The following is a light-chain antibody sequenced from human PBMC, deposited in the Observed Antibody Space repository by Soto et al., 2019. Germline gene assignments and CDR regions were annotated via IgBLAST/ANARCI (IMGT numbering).Light chain of an antibody. CDR2: DAY. CDR1: QDISNS. Sequence: DLKMTQSPSSLSASVGDRVTISCQASQDISNSLNWYQQKPGKAPELLIYDAYNLETGVQSRFSGSGTGSDFTLPISSLQPEDIATYYCQHYNNLPPTFGPGTNVDIK. V-gene: IGKV1-33*01. CDR3: QHYNNLPPT. J-gene: IGKJ3*01.